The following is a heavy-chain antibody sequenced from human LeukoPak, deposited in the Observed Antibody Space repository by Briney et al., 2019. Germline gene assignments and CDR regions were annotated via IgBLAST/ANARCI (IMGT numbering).Heavy chain of an antibody. J-gene: IGHJ5*02. D-gene: IGHD3-3*01. CDR1: GYTFTSYG. CDR3: ARVQRITIFGVVIGISWFDP. Sequence: ASVKVSCKASGYTFTSYGISWVRQAPGQGLEWMGWISAYNGNTNYAQKLQGRVTMATDTSTSTAYMELRSLGSDDTAVYYCARVQRITIFGVVIGISWFDPWGQGTLVTVSS. V-gene: IGHV1-18*01. CDR2: ISAYNGNT.